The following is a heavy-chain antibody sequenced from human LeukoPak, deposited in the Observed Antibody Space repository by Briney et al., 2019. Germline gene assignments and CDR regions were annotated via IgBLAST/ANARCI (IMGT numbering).Heavy chain of an antibody. D-gene: IGHD1-1*01. V-gene: IGHV1-2*02. J-gene: IGHJ3*02. CDR2: INPNSGGT. CDR3: ARVPLTTTTGTTVDAFDI. CDR1: GYTFTGYY. Sequence: ASVKVSCKASGYTFTGYYMHWVRQAPGQGLEWMGWINPNSGGTNYAQKFQGRVTMTRDTSISTAYMELSRLRSDDTAVYYCARVPLTTTTGTTVDAFDIWGQGTMVTVSS.